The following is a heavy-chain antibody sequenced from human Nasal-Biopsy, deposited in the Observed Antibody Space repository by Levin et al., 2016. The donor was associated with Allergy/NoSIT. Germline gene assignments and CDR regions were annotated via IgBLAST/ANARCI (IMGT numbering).Heavy chain of an antibody. V-gene: IGHV3-23*01. Sequence: ETLSLTCAASGFTFSNYAMNWVRQAPGKGLEWVSGISGNVGYTDYADSVKGRFTISRDNSRDTLYLQMNSLRAEDTAMYYCAKDEWDLLPKGIDSWGQGTLVTVSS. CDR2: ISGNVGYT. D-gene: IGHD1-26*01. J-gene: IGHJ4*02. CDR3: AKDEWDLLPKGIDS. CDR1: GFTFSNYA.